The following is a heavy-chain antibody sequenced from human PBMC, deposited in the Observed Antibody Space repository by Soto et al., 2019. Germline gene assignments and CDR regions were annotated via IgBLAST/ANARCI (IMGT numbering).Heavy chain of an antibody. V-gene: IGHV3-15*07. J-gene: IGHJ5*02. CDR3: TTEDQSTIFGVRPNRFAP. D-gene: IGHD3-3*01. CDR2: IKSKTDGGTT. CDR1: GFTFSNAW. Sequence: PGGSLRLCCAASGFTFSNAWMNWVRQAPGKGLEWVGRIKSKTDGGTTDYAAPVKGRFTISRDDSKNTLYLQMNSLKTEDTAVYYCTTEDQSTIFGVRPNRFAPWGQGTLVTVSS.